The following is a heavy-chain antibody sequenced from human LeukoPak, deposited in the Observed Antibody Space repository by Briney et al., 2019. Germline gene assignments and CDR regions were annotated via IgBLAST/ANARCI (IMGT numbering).Heavy chain of an antibody. CDR1: GYTFTGYY. D-gene: IGHD3-3*01. CDR2: INPNSGGT. CDR3: ARGQRITIFGVAKPCYGMDV. Sequence: ASVKVSCKASGYTFTGYYMHWVRQAPGQGLEWMGWINPNSGGTNYAQKFQGWVTMTRDTSISTAYMELSRLRSDDTAVYYCARGQRITIFGVAKPCYGMDVWGQGTTVTVSS. V-gene: IGHV1-2*04. J-gene: IGHJ6*02.